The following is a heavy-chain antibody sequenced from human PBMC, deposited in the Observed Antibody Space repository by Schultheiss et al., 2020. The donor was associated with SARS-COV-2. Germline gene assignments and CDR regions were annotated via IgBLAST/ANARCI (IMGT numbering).Heavy chain of an antibody. CDR3: ARAFGSYYTPQFDY. V-gene: IGHV3-15*01. Sequence: GGSLRLSCAASGFTFSNAWMSWVRQAPGKGLEWVGRIKSKTEGGTTDYAAPVKGRFTISRDDSKNTLYLQMNSLKTEDTAVYYCARAFGSYYTPQFDYWGQGTLVTVSS. CDR1: GFTFSNAW. J-gene: IGHJ4*02. D-gene: IGHD1-26*01. CDR2: IKSKTEGGTT.